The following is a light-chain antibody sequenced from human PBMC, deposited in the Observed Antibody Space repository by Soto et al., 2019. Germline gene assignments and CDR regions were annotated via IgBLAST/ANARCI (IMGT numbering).Light chain of an antibody. CDR3: AAWDDSLSGQVV. J-gene: IGLJ2*01. Sequence: QSVLTQPPSASGTPGQRVTISCSGSSSNIGSNYVYWYQQLPGTAPKLLIYRNNQRPSGVPDRFSGPKSGTSASLAISGLRSEDEADYYCAAWDDSLSGQVVFGGGTKVTVL. CDR1: SSNIGSNY. CDR2: RNN. V-gene: IGLV1-47*01.